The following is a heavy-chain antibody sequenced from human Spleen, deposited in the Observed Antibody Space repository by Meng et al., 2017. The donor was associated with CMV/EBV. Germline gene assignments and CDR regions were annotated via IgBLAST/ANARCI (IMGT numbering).Heavy chain of an antibody. CDR1: GFIFASYS. CDR2: ISNSYYT. CDR3: ARHRYESSVWAPDAFDI. D-gene: IGHD3-22*01. V-gene: IGHV3-21*06. J-gene: IGHJ3*02. Sequence: GESLKISCAASGFIFASYSVNWVRQAPGKGPEWVSSISNSYYTYYADSVKGRFIISRDNVKNVLYLQKNSLRAEDTPVYYCARHRYESSVWAPDAFDIWGQGTMVTVSS.